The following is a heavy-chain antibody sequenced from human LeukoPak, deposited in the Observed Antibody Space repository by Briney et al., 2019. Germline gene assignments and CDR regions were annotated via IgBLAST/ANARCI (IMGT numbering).Heavy chain of an antibody. D-gene: IGHD4-11*01. CDR3: ARGYSNYDDDAFDI. V-gene: IGHV4-39*07. J-gene: IGHJ3*02. Sequence: PSETLSLTCTVSGGSISSSSYYWGWIRQPPGKGLEWIGSIYYSGSTNYNPSLKSRVTISVDTSKNQFSLKLSSVTAADTAVYYCARGYSNYDDDAFDIWGQGTMVTVSS. CDR1: GGSISSSSYY. CDR2: IYYSGST.